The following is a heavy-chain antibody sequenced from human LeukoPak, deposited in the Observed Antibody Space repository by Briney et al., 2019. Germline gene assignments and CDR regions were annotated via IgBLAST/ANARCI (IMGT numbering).Heavy chain of an antibody. D-gene: IGHD3-22*01. V-gene: IGHV3-30*02. Sequence: GGSLRLSCAVSGFTFSRYGMHWVRQTPGKGLEWVAYIRKDGSDKYYADSVKGRFTISRDSPKNMLYLQMNSLRVEETAVYYCARDRPTYYYDSNDAFDIWGQGTMVTVSS. CDR3: ARDRPTYYYDSNDAFDI. CDR1: GFTFSRYG. J-gene: IGHJ3*02. CDR2: IRKDGSDK.